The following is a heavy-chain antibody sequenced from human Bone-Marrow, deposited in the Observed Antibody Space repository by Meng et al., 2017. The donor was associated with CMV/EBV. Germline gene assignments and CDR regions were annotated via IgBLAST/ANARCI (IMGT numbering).Heavy chain of an antibody. J-gene: IGHJ4*02. V-gene: IGHV4-39*07. D-gene: IGHD4-23*01. CDR3: ARDEPQGVTPSKFDY. CDR1: GGSISSSSYY. CDR2: IYYSGST. Sequence: QLRLQESGPGLVKPSETLSLTGTVSGGSISSSSYYWGWIRQPPGKGLEWIGSIYYSGSTYYNPSLKSRVTISVDTSKNQFSLKLSSVTAADTAVYYCARDEPQGVTPSKFDYWGQGTLVTVSS.